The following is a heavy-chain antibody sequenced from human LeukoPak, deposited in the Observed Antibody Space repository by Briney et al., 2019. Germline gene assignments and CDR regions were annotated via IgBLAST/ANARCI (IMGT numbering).Heavy chain of an antibody. V-gene: IGHV4-34*01. J-gene: IGHJ4*02. Sequence: SETLSLTCAVYGGSFSGYYWSWIRQPPGKGLEWIGEINHSGSTNYNPSLKSRVTISVDTSKNQFSLKLSSVTAADTAVYYCARDREDIRSSPFDYWGQGTLVTVSS. CDR1: GGSFSGYY. CDR2: INHSGST. CDR3: ARDREDIRSSPFDY. D-gene: IGHD2-15*01.